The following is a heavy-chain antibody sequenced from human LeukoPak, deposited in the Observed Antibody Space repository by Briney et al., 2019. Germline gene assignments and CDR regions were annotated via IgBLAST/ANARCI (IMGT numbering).Heavy chain of an antibody. CDR1: GFTFDDYT. CDR3: ARDGTYGDFDY. Sequence: PGGSLRLSCAASGFTFDDYTMHWVRQAPGKGLEWVSLISWDGGSTYYADSVKGRFTISRDNSKNSLYLQMNSLKTEDTAVYYCARDGTYGDFDYGGQGTLVTVSS. J-gene: IGHJ4*02. CDR2: ISWDGGST. D-gene: IGHD4-17*01. V-gene: IGHV3-43*01.